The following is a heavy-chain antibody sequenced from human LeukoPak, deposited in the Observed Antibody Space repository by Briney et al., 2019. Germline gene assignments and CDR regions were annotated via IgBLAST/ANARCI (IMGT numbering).Heavy chain of an antibody. CDR3: ARGQWLVRGVYFDY. Sequence: PGGSLRLSCAVSGFTVSGNYMSWVRQAPGKGLEWVSYISSSGSTTYYADSVKGRFTFSRDNAKNSLYLQMNSLRVEDTALYYCARGQWLVRGVYFDYWGQGTLVTVSS. D-gene: IGHD6-19*01. J-gene: IGHJ4*02. CDR2: ISSSGSTT. CDR1: GFTVSGNY. V-gene: IGHV3-11*04.